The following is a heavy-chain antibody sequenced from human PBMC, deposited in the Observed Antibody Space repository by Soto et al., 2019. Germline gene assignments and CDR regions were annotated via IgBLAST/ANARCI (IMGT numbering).Heavy chain of an antibody. CDR2: IYYSGST. V-gene: IGHV4-31*03. Sequence: SETLSLTCTVSGGSISSGGYYWSWIRQHPGKGLEWIGYIYYSGSTYYNPSLKSRVTISVDTSKNQFSLKLSSVTAADTAVYYCARVGPQSYTFDYWGQGILVTVSS. J-gene: IGHJ4*02. CDR1: GGSISSGGYY. CDR3: ARVGPQSYTFDY. D-gene: IGHD1-1*01.